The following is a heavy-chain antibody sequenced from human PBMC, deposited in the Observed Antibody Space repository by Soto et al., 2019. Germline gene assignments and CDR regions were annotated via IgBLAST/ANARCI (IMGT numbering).Heavy chain of an antibody. CDR1: GGTFSSYA. CDR3: ASYCGGDCYARGNYYYYGMDV. D-gene: IGHD2-21*02. CDR2: IIPIFGTA. Sequence: SVKVSCKASGGTFSSYAISWVRQAPGQGLEWMGGIIPIFGTANYAQKFQGRVTITADESTSTAYMELSSLRPEDTAVYYCASYCGGDCYARGNYYYYGMDVWGQGTTVTVSS. J-gene: IGHJ6*02. V-gene: IGHV1-69*13.